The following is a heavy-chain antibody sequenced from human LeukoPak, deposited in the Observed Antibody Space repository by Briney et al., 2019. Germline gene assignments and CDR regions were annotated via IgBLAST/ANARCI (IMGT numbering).Heavy chain of an antibody. J-gene: IGHJ3*02. D-gene: IGHD2-15*01. Sequence: PGGSLRLSCAASGFTFSTNWMYWVRQAPGKGLVWVSRINSDGRSMGYADSVKGRFTTSRDNAYNTLYLQMNSLRAEDTALYYCASGGRVGDIFDIWGQGTMVRVSS. CDR1: GFTFSTNW. V-gene: IGHV3-74*01. CDR3: ASGGRVGDIFDI. CDR2: INSDGRSM.